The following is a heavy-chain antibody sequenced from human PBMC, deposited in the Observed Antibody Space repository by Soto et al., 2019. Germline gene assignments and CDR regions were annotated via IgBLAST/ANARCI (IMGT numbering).Heavy chain of an antibody. D-gene: IGHD6-19*01. Sequence: QVQLVESGGGLVKPGGSLRLSCAASGFSFSDYYMSWIRQAPGKGLEWVSYISSSSDYTNYADSVKGRFTISRDNAKNSLYLQMNSLRAEDTAVYYCARDMGYRGGWDIFDYWGQGTLVTVSS. J-gene: IGHJ4*02. V-gene: IGHV3-11*05. CDR1: GFSFSDYY. CDR3: ARDMGYRGGWDIFDY. CDR2: ISSSSDYT.